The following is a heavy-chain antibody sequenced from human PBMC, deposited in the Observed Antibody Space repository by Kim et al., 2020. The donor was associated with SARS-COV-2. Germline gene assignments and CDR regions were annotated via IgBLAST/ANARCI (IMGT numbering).Heavy chain of an antibody. CDR3: AKVGGSSSSSYYGMDV. CDR2: ISYDGSNK. Sequence: GGSLRLSCAASGFTFSSYGMHWVRQAPGKGLEWVAVISYDGSNKYYADSVKGRFTISRDNSKNTLYLQMNSLRAEDTAVYYCAKVGGSSSSSYYGMDVWPRDHGHRLL. CDR1: GFTFSSYG. V-gene: IGHV3-30*18. J-gene: IGHJ6*02. D-gene: IGHD6-13*01.